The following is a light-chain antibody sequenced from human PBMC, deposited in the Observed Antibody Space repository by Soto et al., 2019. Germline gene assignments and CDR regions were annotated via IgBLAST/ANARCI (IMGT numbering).Light chain of an antibody. CDR2: AAS. CDR3: HQAGSFPLT. Sequence: DIQMTQSPSSVSASIGDRVTITCRASQGVSSWLAWFQQKPGKAPKLLIFAASTLQSGVPSRFSGSGSGTDFTLIISSLQPEDVATYYCHQAGSFPLTYGGGTKVEI. V-gene: IGKV1D-12*01. CDR1: QGVSSW. J-gene: IGKJ4*01.